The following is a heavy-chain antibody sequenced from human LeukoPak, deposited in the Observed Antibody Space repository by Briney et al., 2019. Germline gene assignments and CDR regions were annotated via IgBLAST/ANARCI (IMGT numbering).Heavy chain of an antibody. D-gene: IGHD3-10*01. CDR2: IYTSGST. Sequence: SETLSLTCTVSGGSISSGNFYWSWIRQPAGKGLEWIGRIYTSGSTNYSPSLKSRVTISLDTSKNQFSLKLSSVTAADTAVYYCARRMGRRFGERYYYYHYMDVWGKGTTVTISS. V-gene: IGHV4-61*02. CDR1: GGSISSGNFY. J-gene: IGHJ6*03. CDR3: ARRMGRRFGERYYYYHYMDV.